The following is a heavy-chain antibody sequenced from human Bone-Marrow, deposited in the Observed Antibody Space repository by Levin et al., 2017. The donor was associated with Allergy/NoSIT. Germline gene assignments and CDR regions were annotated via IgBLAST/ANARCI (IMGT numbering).Heavy chain of an antibody. CDR3: AKERDYGSGGSLGFDY. CDR1: GFTFSSYG. J-gene: IGHJ4*02. V-gene: IGHV3-30*18. CDR2: ISYDGSNK. Sequence: GGSLRLSCAASGFTFSSYGMHWVRQAPGKGLEWVAVISYDGSNKYYADSVKGRFTISRDNSKNTLYLQMNSLRAEDTAVYYCAKERDYGSGGSLGFDYWGQGTLVTVSS. D-gene: IGHD3-10*01.